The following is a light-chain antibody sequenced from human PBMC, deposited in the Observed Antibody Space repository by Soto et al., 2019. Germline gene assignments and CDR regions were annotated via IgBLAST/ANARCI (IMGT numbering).Light chain of an antibody. CDR2: GAS. V-gene: IGKV3-20*01. CDR1: QGFSGTF. CDR3: QQFDSSVT. J-gene: IGKJ1*01. Sequence: EIVLTQSPGSLSLSPGERATLSGRPSQGFSGTFFPWYKKRPGKAPRLLMYGASSRAIGIPERFSGSGSGTDFTLTISRLEPEDFAVYYCQQFDSSVTFGQGTKVEIK.